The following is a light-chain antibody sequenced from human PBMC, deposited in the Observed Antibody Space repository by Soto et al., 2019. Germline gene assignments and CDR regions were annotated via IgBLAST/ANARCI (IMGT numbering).Light chain of an antibody. CDR1: QDISKN. Sequence: IQMTQSPSSLSASVGDRVTITCQASQDISKNLNWYQQKPGKAPKLLIYDASSLQTGVQSRFSGSGSATHFTLTISSLQPEDMATYYCQQYDNLLPITFGHGTRLEIK. J-gene: IGKJ5*01. V-gene: IGKV1-33*01. CDR2: DAS. CDR3: QQYDNLLPIT.